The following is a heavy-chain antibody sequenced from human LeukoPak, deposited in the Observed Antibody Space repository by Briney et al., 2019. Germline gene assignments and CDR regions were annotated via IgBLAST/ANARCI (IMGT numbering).Heavy chain of an antibody. J-gene: IGHJ4*02. CDR1: GYTFTSYY. CDR2: NNPSGGST. Sequence: ASVKVSCKASGYTFTSYYMHWVRQAPGQGLEWMGINNPSGGSTSYAQKFQGRVTMTRDTSTSTVYMKLSSLRSEDTAVYYCARDEGIAAAGSPPDYWGQGTLVTVSS. CDR3: ARDEGIAAAGSPPDY. V-gene: IGHV1-46*01. D-gene: IGHD6-13*01.